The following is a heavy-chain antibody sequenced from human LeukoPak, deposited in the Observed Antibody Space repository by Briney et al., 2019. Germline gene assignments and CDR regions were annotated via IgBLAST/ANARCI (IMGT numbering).Heavy chain of an antibody. J-gene: IGHJ4*02. CDR1: GGTFSSYA. V-gene: IGHV1-69*05. CDR3: ARGLDSSGWYVGDY. Sequence: ASVKVSCKASGGTFSSYAISWVRQAPGQGLEWMGRIIPIFGTANYAQKLQGRVTMTTDTSTSTAYMELRSLRPDDTAVYYCARGLDSSGWYVGDYWGQGTLVTVSS. D-gene: IGHD6-19*01. CDR2: IIPIFGTA.